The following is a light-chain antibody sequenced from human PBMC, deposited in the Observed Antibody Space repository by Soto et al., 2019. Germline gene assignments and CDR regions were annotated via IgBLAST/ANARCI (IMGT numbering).Light chain of an antibody. Sequence: EIVMTQSPGTLSVSPGERATISCRASQTVSNNLAWYQQKPGQAPRLLIYGASTRATGVPVRFSGSGSGTEFTLTISSLQSEDFAIYYCQQYNNWYTFGQGTKLEIK. CDR2: GAS. CDR1: QTVSNN. J-gene: IGKJ2*01. V-gene: IGKV3-15*01. CDR3: QQYNNWYT.